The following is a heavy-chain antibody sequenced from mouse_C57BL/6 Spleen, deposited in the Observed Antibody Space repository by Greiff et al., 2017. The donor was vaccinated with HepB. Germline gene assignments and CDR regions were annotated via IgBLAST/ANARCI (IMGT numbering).Heavy chain of an antibody. CDR1: GYTFTSYG. J-gene: IGHJ1*03. CDR3: ARVYYSNYVAYFDV. D-gene: IGHD2-5*01. Sequence: VQLQQSGAELARPGASVKLSCKASGYTFTSYGISWVKQRTGQGLEWIGEIYPRSGNTYYNEKFKGKATLTADKSSSTAYMELRSLTSEDSAVYVCARVYYSNYVAYFDVWGTGTTVTVSS. CDR2: IYPRSGNT. V-gene: IGHV1-81*01.